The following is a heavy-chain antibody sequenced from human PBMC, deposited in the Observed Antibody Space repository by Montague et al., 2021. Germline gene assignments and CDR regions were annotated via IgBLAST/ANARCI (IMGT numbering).Heavy chain of an antibody. CDR1: GGSLSEYS. V-gene: IGHV4-34*01. CDR2: VSHIGST. J-gene: IGHJ5*02. Sequence: SETLSLTCGVYGGSLSEYSWTWIRQSRAKGLERIGEVSHIGSTNYNPSLKSRVTMSVDKSKNQFSLNLSSVTAADTAAYYCARSLYCRGGSCYSGFDTWGQGTLVTASS. CDR3: ARSLYCRGGSCYSGFDT. D-gene: IGHD2-15*01.